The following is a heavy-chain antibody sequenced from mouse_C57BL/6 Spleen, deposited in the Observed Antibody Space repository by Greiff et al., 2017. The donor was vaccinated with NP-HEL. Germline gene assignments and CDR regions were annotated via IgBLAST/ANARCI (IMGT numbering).Heavy chain of an antibody. CDR2: IDPSDSET. V-gene: IGHV1-52*01. CDR1: GYTFTSYW. Sequence: VQLQQPGAELVRPGSSVKLSCKASGYTFTSYWMHWVKQRPIQGLEWIGNIDPSDSETHYNQKFKDKATLTVDKSSSTAYMQLSSLTSEDSAVYYCARIGNIWYFDVWGTGTTVTVSS. CDR3: ARIGNIWYFDV. D-gene: IGHD2-1*01. J-gene: IGHJ1*03.